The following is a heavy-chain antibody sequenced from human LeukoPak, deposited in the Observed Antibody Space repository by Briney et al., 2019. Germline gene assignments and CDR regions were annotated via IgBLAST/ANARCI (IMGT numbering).Heavy chain of an antibody. CDR3: ARTLNYYDSSGYYYCDY. V-gene: IGHV5-51*01. CDR1: GYSFTSYW. D-gene: IGHD3-22*01. Sequence: GESLKISCKGSGYSFTSYWIGWVRQMPGKGLEWMGIIYPGDSDTRYSPSFQGQVTISADKSISTAYLQWSSLKASDTAMYYCARTLNYYDSSGYYYCDYWGQGTLVTVSS. J-gene: IGHJ4*02. CDR2: IYPGDSDT.